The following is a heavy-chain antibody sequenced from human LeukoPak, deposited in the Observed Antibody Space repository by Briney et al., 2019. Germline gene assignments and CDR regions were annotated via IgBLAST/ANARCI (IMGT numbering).Heavy chain of an antibody. V-gene: IGHV4-59*01. CDR1: GGSISSYY. D-gene: IGHD3-16*01. CDR3: ARRDLASDAFDI. CDR2: IYYSGST. J-gene: IGHJ3*02. Sequence: SETLSLTCTVSGGSISSYYWSWIRQPPGKGLEWIGYIYYSGSTNYNPSLKSQVTISVDTSKNQFSLKLSSVTAADTAVYYCARRDLASDAFDIWGQGTMVTVSS.